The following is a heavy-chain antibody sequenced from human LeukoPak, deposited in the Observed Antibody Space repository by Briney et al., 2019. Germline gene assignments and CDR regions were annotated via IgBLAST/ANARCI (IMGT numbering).Heavy chain of an antibody. D-gene: IGHD4-17*01. CDR1: GGSISSSSYY. J-gene: IGHJ4*02. CDR2: IYYSGST. Sequence: KPSETLSLTCTVSGGSISSSSYYWGWIRQPPGKGLEWIGSIYYSGSTYYNPSLKSRLTISVDTSKNQFSLKLSSVTAADTAVYYCARTISTVTTPRRGKYYFDYWGQGTLVTVSS. V-gene: IGHV4-39*01. CDR3: ARTISTVTTPRRGKYYFDY.